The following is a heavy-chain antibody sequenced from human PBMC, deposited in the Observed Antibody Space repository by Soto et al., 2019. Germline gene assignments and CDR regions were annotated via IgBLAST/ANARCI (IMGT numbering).Heavy chain of an antibody. CDR1: GFSFSVYG. Sequence: QVQLVESGGGVVQPGRSLRLSCETSGFSFSVYGMHWVHQAPGKGLEWVAVIWYDASKQFYAASVEGRFTISRDNSKAILYLQMNSLRAEDTAVYYCAAWAEGATEVHWGQGTLVTVSS. J-gene: IGHJ4*02. D-gene: IGHD2-15*01. CDR2: IWYDASKQ. CDR3: AAWAEGATEVH. V-gene: IGHV3-33*01.